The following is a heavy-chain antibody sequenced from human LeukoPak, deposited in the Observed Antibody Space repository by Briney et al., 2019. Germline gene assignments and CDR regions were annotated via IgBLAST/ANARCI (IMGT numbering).Heavy chain of an antibody. J-gene: IGHJ4*02. V-gene: IGHV4-31*03. CDR2: IYYSGST. Sequence: SETLSLTCTVSGGSISSGGYSWSWIRQHPGKGLEWIGYIYYSGSTYYNPSLKSRVTISVDTSKNQFSLKLSSVTAADTAVYYCARWGLTYRRFDYWGQGTLVTVSS. CDR1: GGSISSGGYS. D-gene: IGHD3-16*01. CDR3: ARWGLTYRRFDY.